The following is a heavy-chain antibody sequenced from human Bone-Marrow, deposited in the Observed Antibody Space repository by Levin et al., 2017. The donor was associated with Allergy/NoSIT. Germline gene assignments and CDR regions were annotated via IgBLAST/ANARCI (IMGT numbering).Heavy chain of an antibody. CDR3: ARAGTWGFGELGAFDI. V-gene: IGHV1-69*13. Sequence: GASVKVSCKASGGTFSSYAISWVRQAPGQGLEWMGGIIPIFGTANYAQKFQGRVTITADESTSTAYMELSSLRSEDTAVYYCARAGTWGFGELGAFDIWGQGTMVTVSS. CDR2: IIPIFGTA. CDR1: GGTFSSYA. D-gene: IGHD3-10*01. J-gene: IGHJ3*02.